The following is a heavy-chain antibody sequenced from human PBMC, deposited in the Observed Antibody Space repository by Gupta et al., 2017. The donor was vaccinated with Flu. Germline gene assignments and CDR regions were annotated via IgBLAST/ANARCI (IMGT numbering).Heavy chain of an antibody. Sequence: EVQLLESGGGLVQPGGSLRLSCAASGFTFTSYAMSWVRQAPGKGLEWVSAMSSSAGKTYYADSVKGRFTISRDNSKNTLYLLMNSLRAEDTALYYCAALVNYYNERSGYVEYWGQGALVTVAS. D-gene: IGHD3-22*01. CDR3: AALVNYYNERSGYVEY. J-gene: IGHJ4*02. CDR1: GFTFTSYA. CDR2: MSSSAGKT. V-gene: IGHV3-23*01.